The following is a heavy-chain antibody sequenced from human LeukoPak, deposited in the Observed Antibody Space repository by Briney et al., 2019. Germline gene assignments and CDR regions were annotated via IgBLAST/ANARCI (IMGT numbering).Heavy chain of an antibody. CDR1: AYTFTGYY. CDR2: INPNSGGT. V-gene: IGHV1-2*02. Sequence: ASVKVSCEASAYTFTGYYMHWVRQAPGQGLEWMRWINPNSGGTNYAQKFQGRVTMTRDTSISTAYMELSRLRSDDTAVYYCARDRAHGYYYYMDVWCKGTTVTVSS. CDR3: ARDRAHGYYYYMDV. D-gene: IGHD2-8*01. J-gene: IGHJ6*03.